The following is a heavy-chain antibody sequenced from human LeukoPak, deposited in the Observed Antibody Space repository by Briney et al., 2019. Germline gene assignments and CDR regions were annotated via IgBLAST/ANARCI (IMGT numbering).Heavy chain of an antibody. J-gene: IGHJ6*03. CDR3: AKNGVVVPADYYYYYYMDV. Sequence: GGSLRLSCAAFGFTFSSYWMSWVRQAPGKGLEWVANIKQDGSEKYYVDSVKGRFTISRDNAKNSLYLQMNSLRAEDTAVYYCAKNGVVVPADYYYYYYMDVWGKGTTVTVSS. CDR2: IKQDGSEK. D-gene: IGHD2-2*01. CDR1: GFTFSSYW. V-gene: IGHV3-7*01.